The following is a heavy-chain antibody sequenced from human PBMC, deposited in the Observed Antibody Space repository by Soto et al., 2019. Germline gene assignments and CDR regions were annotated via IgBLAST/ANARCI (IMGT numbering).Heavy chain of an antibody. D-gene: IGHD6-6*01. V-gene: IGHV1-18*04. J-gene: IGHJ6*02. CDR1: GYTFTDYA. Sequence: QAQLAQSGPELKNPGASVKVSCKASGYTFTDYAISWVRQAPGQGFQWVGWISPYSGNTTSAENFFDRVTMTTDTSTKTAYLEPRCLRSDDTAVYYCARDHGLAWAVRPANYYYAMDVWGQGTTVTVSS. CDR3: ARDHGLAWAVRPANYYYAMDV. CDR2: ISPYSGNT.